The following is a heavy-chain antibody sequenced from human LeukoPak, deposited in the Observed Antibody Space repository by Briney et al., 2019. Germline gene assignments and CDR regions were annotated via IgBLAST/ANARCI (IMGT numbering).Heavy chain of an antibody. Sequence: GGSLRLSCAASGFTFSSYGMHWVRQAPGKGLEWVAVIWYDGSNKYYADSVKGRFTISRDNSKNTLYLQMNSLRAEDTAVYYCARQFCYDSSGYALDYWGQGTLVTVSS. V-gene: IGHV3-33*01. D-gene: IGHD3-22*01. CDR2: IWYDGSNK. CDR3: ARQFCYDSSGYALDY. CDR1: GFTFSSYG. J-gene: IGHJ4*02.